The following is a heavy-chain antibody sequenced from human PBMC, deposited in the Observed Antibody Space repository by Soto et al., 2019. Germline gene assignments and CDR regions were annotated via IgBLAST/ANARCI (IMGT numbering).Heavy chain of an antibody. CDR2: IIPIFGTA. J-gene: IGHJ3*02. CDR1: GGTFSSYA. D-gene: IGHD2-21*02. CDR3: ASSGERLAYCGGDCYSDAFDI. Sequence: QVQLVQSGAEVKKPGSSVKVSCKASGGTFSSYAISWVRQAPGQGLEWMGGIIPIFGTANYAQKFQGRVTITADESTSTAYMELSSLRSGDTAVYYCASSGERLAYCGGDCYSDAFDIWGQGTMVTVSS. V-gene: IGHV1-69*12.